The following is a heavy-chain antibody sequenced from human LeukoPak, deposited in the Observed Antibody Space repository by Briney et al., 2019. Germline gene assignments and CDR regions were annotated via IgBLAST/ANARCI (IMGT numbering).Heavy chain of an antibody. V-gene: IGHV4-59*01. CDR2: IYYSGST. D-gene: IGHD1-26*01. Sequence: SETLSLTCTVSGGSISSYYWSWIRQPPGKGLEWIGHIYYSGSTNYNPSLKSRVTISVDTSKNQFSLKLSPVTAADTAVYYCARDPGSYYYYYGMDVWGQGTTVTVSS. CDR1: GGSISSYY. CDR3: ARDPGSYYYYYGMDV. J-gene: IGHJ6*02.